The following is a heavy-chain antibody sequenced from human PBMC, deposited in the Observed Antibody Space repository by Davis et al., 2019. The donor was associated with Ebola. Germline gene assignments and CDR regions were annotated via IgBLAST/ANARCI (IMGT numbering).Heavy chain of an antibody. V-gene: IGHV4-34*01. J-gene: IGHJ5*02. CDR1: GGSFSGYY. D-gene: IGHD3-3*01. Sequence: SETLSLTCAVYGGSFSGYYWSWIRQPPGKGLEWIGEINHSGSTNYNPSLKSRVTISVDTSKNQFSLKLSSVTAADTAVYYCARHVASFAYYDFWSGYYTGWFDPWGQGTLVTVSS. CDR2: INHSGST. CDR3: ARHVASFAYYDFWSGYYTGWFDP.